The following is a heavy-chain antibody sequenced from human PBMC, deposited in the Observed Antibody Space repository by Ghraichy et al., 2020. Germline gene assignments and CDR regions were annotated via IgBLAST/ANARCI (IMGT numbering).Heavy chain of an antibody. CDR1: GGSFSGYY. J-gene: IGHJ4*02. CDR2: INYSGST. CDR3: ARGRGYSYGYRKFFFDY. D-gene: IGHD5-18*01. Sequence: TLSLTCAVYGGSFSGYYWSWIRQPPGKGLEWIGEINYSGSTNYNPSLKTRVTISVDTSKNQFSLKLSSVTAADTAVYYCARGRGYSYGYRKFFFDYWGQGTLFTVSS. V-gene: IGHV4-34*01.